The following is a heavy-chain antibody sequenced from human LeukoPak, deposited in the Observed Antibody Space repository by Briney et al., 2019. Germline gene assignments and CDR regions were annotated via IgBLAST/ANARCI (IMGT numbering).Heavy chain of an antibody. J-gene: IGHJ4*02. CDR2: IYTGGKT. Sequence: GGSLRLSCAASGFTVSNTYMTWVRQAPGKGLEWVSLIYTGGKTYYADSVKGRFTISRDNSRNSLFLQISSLRAEDTAGYYCATVSEFGDYRFDSWGQGTLVTVSS. D-gene: IGHD4-17*01. V-gene: IGHV3-53*01. CDR3: ATVSEFGDYRFDS. CDR1: GFTVSNTY.